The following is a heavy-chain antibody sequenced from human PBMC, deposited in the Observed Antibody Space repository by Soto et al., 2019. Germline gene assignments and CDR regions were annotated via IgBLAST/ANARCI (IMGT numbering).Heavy chain of an antibody. D-gene: IGHD6-19*01. CDR2: ISGSGGST. CDR3: AKEGESEVAVANNWFDP. Sequence: GGSLRLSCAASGFTFSSYAMSWVRQAPGKGLEWVSAISGSGGSTYYADSVKGRFTISRDNSKNTLYLQMNSLRAEDTAVYYCAKEGESEVAVANNWFDPWGQGTLVTVSS. J-gene: IGHJ5*02. CDR1: GFTFSSYA. V-gene: IGHV3-23*01.